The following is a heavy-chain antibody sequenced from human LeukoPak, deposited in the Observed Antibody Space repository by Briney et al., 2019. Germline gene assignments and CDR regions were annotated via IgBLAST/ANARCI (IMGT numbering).Heavy chain of an antibody. J-gene: IGHJ5*02. V-gene: IGHV4-4*07. CDR2: IYTSGST. CDR3: ARDRPLDVYIAARPGEHWFDP. CDR1: GGSISSYY. D-gene: IGHD6-6*01. Sequence: SETLSLTCTVSGGSISSYYWSWIRQPAGKGLEWIGRIYTSGSTNYNPSLKSRVTMSVDTSKNQFSLKLSSVTAADTAVYYCARDRPLDVYIAARPGEHWFDPWGQGTLVTVSS.